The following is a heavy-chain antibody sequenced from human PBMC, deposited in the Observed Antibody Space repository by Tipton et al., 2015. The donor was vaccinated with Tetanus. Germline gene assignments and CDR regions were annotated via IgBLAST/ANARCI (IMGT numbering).Heavy chain of an antibody. Sequence: TLSLTCAVSGDSISSGDYYWTWIRQHPGRGLESIGYIFGSGGTFYNPSLESRVTISLDTSKKHFSLKLTSATAADTAVYYCAMDLSHFFFGPLVDCSGQGTPVTVSS. CDR3: AMDLSHFFFGPLVDC. J-gene: IGHJ4*02. CDR2: IFGSGGT. D-gene: IGHD3/OR15-3a*01. V-gene: IGHV4-31*11. CDR1: GDSISSGDYY.